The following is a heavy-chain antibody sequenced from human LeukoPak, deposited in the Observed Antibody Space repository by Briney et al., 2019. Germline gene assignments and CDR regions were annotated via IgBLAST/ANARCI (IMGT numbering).Heavy chain of an antibody. Sequence: GGSLRLSCAASGFTVSSNYMSWVRQAPGKGLEWVSVIYSGGSTYYADSVKGRFTISRDNSKNTPYPQMNSLRAEDTAVYYCAREAVAGGFDYWGQGTLVTVSS. CDR2: IYSGGST. CDR1: GFTVSSNY. V-gene: IGHV3-66*01. J-gene: IGHJ4*02. D-gene: IGHD6-19*01. CDR3: AREAVAGGFDY.